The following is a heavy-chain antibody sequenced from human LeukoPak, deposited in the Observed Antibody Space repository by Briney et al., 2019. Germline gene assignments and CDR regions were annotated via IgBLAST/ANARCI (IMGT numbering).Heavy chain of an antibody. Sequence: GGSLRLSCAASGFTFSSYAMHWVRQAPGKGLEWVAVISYDGSNKYYADSVKGRFTISRDNSKNTVYLQMMSLRAEDTAVYFCARDQHYPRDQLDYWGQGTLVTVSS. CDR3: ARDQHYPRDQLDY. D-gene: IGHD2-2*01. CDR1: GFTFSSYA. V-gene: IGHV3-30-3*01. CDR2: ISYDGSNK. J-gene: IGHJ4*02.